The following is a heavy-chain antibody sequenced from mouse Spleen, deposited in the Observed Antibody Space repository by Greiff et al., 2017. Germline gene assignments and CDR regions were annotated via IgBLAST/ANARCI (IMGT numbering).Heavy chain of an antibody. CDR1: GFNIKDYY. V-gene: IGHV14-2*01. CDR2: IDPEDGET. D-gene: IGHD2-1*01. Sequence: EVKLQESGAELVKPGASVKLSCTASGFNIKDYYMHWVKQRTEQGLEWIGRIDPEDGETKYAPKFQGKATITADTSSNTAYLQLSSLTSEDTAVYYCARWSGNYVLYYYAMDYWGQGTSGTVSS. CDR3: ARWSGNYVLYYYAMDY. J-gene: IGHJ4*01.